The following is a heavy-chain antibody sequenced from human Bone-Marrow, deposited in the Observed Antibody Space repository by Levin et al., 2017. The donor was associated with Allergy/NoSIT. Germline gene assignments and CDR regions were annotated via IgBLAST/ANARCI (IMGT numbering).Heavy chain of an antibody. V-gene: IGHV5-51*01. CDR1: GYSFSSYW. CDR3: ARTSLPDILTGFTI. Sequence: KVSCKCSGYSFSSYWLGWVRQTPGKGLEWLGNVYPADSDTTYSPSFQGHVTLSVDWSITTAYLQWSSLKASDTAIYYCARTSLPDILTGFTIWGQGTLVTVSS. D-gene: IGHD3-9*01. J-gene: IGHJ4*02. CDR2: VYPADSDT.